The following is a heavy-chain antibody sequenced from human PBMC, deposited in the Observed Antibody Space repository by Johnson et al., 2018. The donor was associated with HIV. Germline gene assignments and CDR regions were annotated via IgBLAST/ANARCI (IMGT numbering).Heavy chain of an antibody. CDR3: VCLRAWTFDI. CDR2: IGGSGI. CDR1: GFPFSSYA. D-gene: IGHD3-10*01. Sequence: EMQLVESGGGVVQPGGSLRLSCAASGFPFSSYAMTWVRQAPGKGLEWVSTIGGSGIYYADSVKGRFTISRDNAKNSLYLQMHSLRAEDTAVYYCVCLRAWTFDIWGQGTMVTVSS. J-gene: IGHJ3*02. V-gene: IGHV3-21*01.